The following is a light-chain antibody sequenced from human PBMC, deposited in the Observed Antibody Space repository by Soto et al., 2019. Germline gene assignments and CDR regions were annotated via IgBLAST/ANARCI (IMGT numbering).Light chain of an antibody. CDR2: SNN. J-gene: IGLJ1*01. Sequence: QAVVTQPPSASGTPGQRVTISCSGSSSNIGSNTVNWYQQLPGTAPKLLIYSNNQRPSGVPDRFSGSKSGTSASLAISGLQSEDEADYYCSSYTSRSTPYVFGGGTKVTVL. CDR1: SSNIGSNT. V-gene: IGLV1-44*01. CDR3: SSYTSRSTPYV.